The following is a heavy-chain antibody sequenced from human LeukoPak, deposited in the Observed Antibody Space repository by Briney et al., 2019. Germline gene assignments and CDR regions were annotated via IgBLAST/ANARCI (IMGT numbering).Heavy chain of an antibody. Sequence: SLRLSCAASGFRFKNYAMAWVRQPPGKGLEWVSGINWSSGSVEYAVSVKGRFTISRDNAMNSLYLQMTSLRSEDTALYYCVKDKGVAMARRRGNSLDVWGPGTTVTVTS. D-gene: IGHD2-21*01. V-gene: IGHV3-9*01. J-gene: IGHJ3*01. CDR2: INWSSGSV. CDR3: VKDKGVAMARRRGNSLDV. CDR1: GFRFKNYA.